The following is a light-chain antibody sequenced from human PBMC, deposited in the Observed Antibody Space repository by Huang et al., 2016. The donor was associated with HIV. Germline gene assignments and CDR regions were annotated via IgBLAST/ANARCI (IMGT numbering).Light chain of an antibody. CDR2: GAS. CDR1: QSVSNN. CDR3: QQYNNWPPYT. J-gene: IGKJ2*01. V-gene: IGKV3-15*01. Sequence: EVVMTQSPATLSVSPGERATLSYRASQSVSNNLAWYQQKPGQAPSLFIYGASTRATGIPARFSGSGSGTEFTLTISSLQAEDFAVYYCQQYNNWPPYTFGQGTKLEIK.